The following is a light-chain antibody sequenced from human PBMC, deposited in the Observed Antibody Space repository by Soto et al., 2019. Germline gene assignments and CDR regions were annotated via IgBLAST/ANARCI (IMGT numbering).Light chain of an antibody. CDR1: QSVLLSSNNKNY. CDR3: QQYYSTPPT. J-gene: IGKJ2*01. V-gene: IGKV4-1*01. CDR2: WAS. Sequence: DIVMTQSPDSLAVSRGERATINCKSSQSVLLSSNNKNYLAWYQQKPGQPPKLPIYWASTRESGVPDRFSGSGSGTDFTLTISRLQAEDVAVYYCQQYYSTPPTFGQGTVLEIK.